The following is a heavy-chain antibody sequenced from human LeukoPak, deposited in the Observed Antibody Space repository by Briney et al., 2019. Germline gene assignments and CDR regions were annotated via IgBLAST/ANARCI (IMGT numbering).Heavy chain of an antibody. D-gene: IGHD6-13*01. CDR3: ARSSSSWYIPSWFDP. V-gene: IGHV5-51*01. Sequence: GESLKISCKGSGYSFTSYWIGWVRQMPGKGLEWMGIIYPGDSDTRYSPSFQGQVTISADKSISTAYLQWSSLKASDTAMYYCARSSSSWYIPSWFDPWGQGTLVTVSS. CDR2: IYPGDSDT. CDR1: GYSFTSYW. J-gene: IGHJ5*02.